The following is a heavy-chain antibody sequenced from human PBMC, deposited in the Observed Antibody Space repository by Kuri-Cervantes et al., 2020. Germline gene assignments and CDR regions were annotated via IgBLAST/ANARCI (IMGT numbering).Heavy chain of an antibody. V-gene: IGHV4-39*07. CDR2: IYYSGST. CDR3: AREGAYYSTLDV. Sequence: GSLRLSCTVSGGSISSSSYYWGWIRQPPGKGLEWIGSIYYSGSTYYNPSLKSRVTISVDTSKNQFSLKLGSVTAADTAVYYCAREGAYYSTLDVWGQGTTVTVSS. J-gene: IGHJ6*02. CDR1: GGSISSSSYY. D-gene: IGHD3-10*01.